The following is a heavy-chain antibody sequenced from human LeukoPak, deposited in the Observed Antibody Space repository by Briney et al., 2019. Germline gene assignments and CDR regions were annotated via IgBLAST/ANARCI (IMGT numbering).Heavy chain of an antibody. D-gene: IGHD4-17*01. CDR3: AREPTVTTRDLYYYYGMDV. CDR2: IYYSGST. CDR1: GGSISSGGYY. Sequence: SETLSLTCTVSGGSISSGGYYWSWIRQHPGKGLEWIGYIYYSGSTYYNPSLKSRVTISVDTSKNQFSLKLSSVTAADTAVYYCAREPTVTTRDLYYYYGMDVWGQGTTVTVSS. V-gene: IGHV4-31*03. J-gene: IGHJ6*02.